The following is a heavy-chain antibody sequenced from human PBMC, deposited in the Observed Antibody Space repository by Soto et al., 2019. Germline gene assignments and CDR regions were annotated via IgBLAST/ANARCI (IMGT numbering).Heavy chain of an antibody. J-gene: IGHJ4*02. CDR1: GGSISSGDYY. CDR3: ARGGDYGDYVGY. Sequence: PSETLSLTCTVSGGSISSGDYYWSWIRQPPGKGLKWIGYIYYSGSTYYKQSLKSRVTISVDTSKNQFSLKLSSVTAADTAVYYCARGGDYGDYVGYWGQGTLVTVSS. CDR2: IYYSGST. D-gene: IGHD4-17*01. V-gene: IGHV4-30-4*01.